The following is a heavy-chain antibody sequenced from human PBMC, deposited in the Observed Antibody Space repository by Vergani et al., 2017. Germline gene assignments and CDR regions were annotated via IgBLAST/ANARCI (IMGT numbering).Heavy chain of an antibody. CDR2: IWYDGSNK. Sequence: VQLVESGGGVVQPGRSLRLSCAASGFTFSSYGMHWVRQAPGKGLEWVAVIWYDGSNKYYADSVKGRFTISRDNSKNTLYLQMNSMRAEDTAVYYCANKEGSNYDILTGYYTGFDYWGQGTLVTVSS. CDR1: GFTFSSYG. J-gene: IGHJ4*02. V-gene: IGHV3-33*06. D-gene: IGHD3-9*01. CDR3: ANKEGSNYDILTGYYTGFDY.